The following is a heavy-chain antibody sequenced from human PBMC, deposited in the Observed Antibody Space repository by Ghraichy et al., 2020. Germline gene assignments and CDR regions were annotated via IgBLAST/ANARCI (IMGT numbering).Heavy chain of an antibody. CDR3: ARDREEKYCRGTICYPYYYDYGMDV. V-gene: IGHV1-46*01. J-gene: IGHJ6*02. Sequence: ASVKVSCKASGYRFATYYMHWVRQAPGQGLEWVGIIKTSDGDTTFAQKFQGRVTMTSDTSTSTVYMELSSLRSEDTAVYYCARDREEKYCRGTICYPYYYDYGMDVWGQGTTVTVSS. D-gene: IGHD2-2*01. CDR2: IKTSDGDT. CDR1: GYRFATYY.